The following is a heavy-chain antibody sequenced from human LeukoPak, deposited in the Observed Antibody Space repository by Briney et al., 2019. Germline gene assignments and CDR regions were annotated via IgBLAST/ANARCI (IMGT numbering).Heavy chain of an antibody. J-gene: IGHJ3*02. CDR2: INPNSGGT. Sequence: ASVKVSCKASGYTFTGYYMHWVRQAPGQGLEWMGWINPNSGGTNYAQKFQGRVTITRNTSISTAYMELSSLRSEDTAVYYCARGRYYYDSSEAFDIWGQGTMVTVSS. D-gene: IGHD3-22*01. CDR1: GYTFTGYY. V-gene: IGHV1-2*02. CDR3: ARGRYYYDSSEAFDI.